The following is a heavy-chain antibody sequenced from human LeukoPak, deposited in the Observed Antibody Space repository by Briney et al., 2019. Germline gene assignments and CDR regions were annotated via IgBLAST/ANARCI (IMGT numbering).Heavy chain of an antibody. CDR2: INPSGGST. CDR1: GYTLTGYC. D-gene: IGHD6-13*01. V-gene: IGHV1-46*01. J-gene: IGHJ5*02. CDR3: ARSIYSSPRGGFDP. Sequence: ASVKVSCKASGYTLTGYCMHWVRQAPGQGLEWMGIINPSGGSTSYAQKFQGRVTMTRDMSTSTVYMALSSLRSEDTAVYYCARSIYSSPRGGFDPWGQGTLVTVSS.